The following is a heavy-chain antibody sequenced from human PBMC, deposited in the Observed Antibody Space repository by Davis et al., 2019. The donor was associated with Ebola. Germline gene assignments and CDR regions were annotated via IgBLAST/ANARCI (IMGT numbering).Heavy chain of an antibody. Sequence: PGGSLRLSCAASGFTFSGSAMHWVRQASGKGLEWGGRIRSKANSYATAYAASVKGRFTISRDDSKNTAYLQMNSLRAEDTAVYYCAKDSGGSGWYEFDYWGQGTLVTVSS. CDR1: GFTFSGSA. D-gene: IGHD6-19*01. V-gene: IGHV3-73*01. J-gene: IGHJ4*02. CDR3: AKDSGGSGWYEFDY. CDR2: IRSKANSYAT.